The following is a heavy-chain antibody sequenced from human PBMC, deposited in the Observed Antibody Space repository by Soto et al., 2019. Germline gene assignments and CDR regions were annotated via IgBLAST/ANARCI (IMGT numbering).Heavy chain of an antibody. CDR2: INTAGDT. J-gene: IGHJ6*02. CDR1: GFPVSSNY. CDR3: ARDRWLRSEVYYYGLDV. V-gene: IGHV3-53*01. Sequence: PGRSLRLSCAASGFPVSSNYMTWVLQTPGKGLEWVSLINTAGDTYYTDSVKGRFALSRDNSKNMLYLQMNSLRHDDTGVYYCARDRWLRSEVYYYGLDVWGQGTTVTVSS. D-gene: IGHD5-12*01.